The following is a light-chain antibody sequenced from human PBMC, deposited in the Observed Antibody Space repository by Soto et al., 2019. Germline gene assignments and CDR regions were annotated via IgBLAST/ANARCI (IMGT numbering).Light chain of an antibody. V-gene: IGKV3-20*01. J-gene: IGKJ1*01. CDR2: GAS. Sequence: EIVLTQSPGTLSLSPGERATLSCRASQSVSSSYLAWYQQKPGQAPRLLIYGASSRATGIPDRFSGSGSGTDFTLNISRLEPEDFAVYYCQQYGSSRLTFGQGTKVEIK. CDR3: QQYGSSRLT. CDR1: QSVSSSY.